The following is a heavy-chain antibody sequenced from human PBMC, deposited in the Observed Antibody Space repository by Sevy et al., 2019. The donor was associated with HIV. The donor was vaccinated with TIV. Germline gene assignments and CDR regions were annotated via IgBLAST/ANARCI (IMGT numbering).Heavy chain of an antibody. CDR2: IYYSGST. CDR3: ARSASYYDSSGYYYDYNWFDP. Sequence: SETLSLTCTVSGGSISSYYWSWIRQPPGKGLEWIGYIYYSGSTNYNPSLKSRVTISVDTSKNQFSLKLSSVTAADTAVYYYARSASYYDSSGYYYDYNWFDPWGQGTLVTVSS. J-gene: IGHJ5*02. D-gene: IGHD3-22*01. CDR1: GGSISSYY. V-gene: IGHV4-59*01.